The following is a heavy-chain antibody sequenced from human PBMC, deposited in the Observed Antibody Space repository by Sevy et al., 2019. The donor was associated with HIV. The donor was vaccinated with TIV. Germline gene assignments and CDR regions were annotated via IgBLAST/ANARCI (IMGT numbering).Heavy chain of an antibody. CDR2: ISYDGSNK. J-gene: IGHJ5*02. V-gene: IGHV3-30-3*01. CDR1: GFTFSSYA. CDR3: ARDIDYYDSSSWFDP. D-gene: IGHD3-22*01. Sequence: GGSLRLSCAASGFTFSSYAMHWVRQAPGKGLEWVAIISYDGSNKYYADSVKGRFTISRDNSKNTLYLQMNSLRAEDTAVYYCARDIDYYDSSSWFDPWGQGTLVTVSS.